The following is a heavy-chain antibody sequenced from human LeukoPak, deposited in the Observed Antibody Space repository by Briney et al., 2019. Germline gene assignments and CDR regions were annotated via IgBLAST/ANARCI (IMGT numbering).Heavy chain of an antibody. V-gene: IGHV5-51*01. Sequence: KPGESLKISCKGSGYSFANYWIGWVRQMPGKGLEWMGIIYPGDSDTRYSPSFQGQVTISADESINTAYLQWSSLKASDTAIYYCARRGGAAEWFDPWGQGTLVTVSS. J-gene: IGHJ5*02. CDR3: ARRGGAAEWFDP. CDR1: GYSFANYW. CDR2: IYPGDSDT. D-gene: IGHD2-15*01.